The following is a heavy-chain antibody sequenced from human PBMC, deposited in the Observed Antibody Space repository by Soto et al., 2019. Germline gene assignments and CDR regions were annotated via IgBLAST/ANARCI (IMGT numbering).Heavy chain of an antibody. CDR1: GFSLSNYW. CDR3: AKTSTADGSRFRPFDY. D-gene: IGHD6-13*01. J-gene: IGHJ4*02. V-gene: IGHV3-7*01. Sequence: QLGGSLRLSCAASGFSLSNYWMNWVRQARGKGLEWVANIKEDGSENYYVDSVKGRLTISRDNAKNSLYLQMNSLRAEDTAVYYCAKTSTADGSRFRPFDYWGQGTLVTVSS. CDR2: IKEDGSEN.